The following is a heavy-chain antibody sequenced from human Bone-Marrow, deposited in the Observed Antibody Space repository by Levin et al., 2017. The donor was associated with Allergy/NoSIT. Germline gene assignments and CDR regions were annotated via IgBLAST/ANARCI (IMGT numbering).Heavy chain of an antibody. J-gene: IGHJ4*02. CDR2: IYNSGNT. D-gene: IGHD3-9*01. Sequence: PSETLSLTCTVSGGSISSGDYYWSWIRQTPGKGLEWIGYIYNSGNTFYNPSLKSRITISADTSKNQFSLKMTSVTAADTAVYFCARGFRLLRYFDWLSHYFDLWGQGTLVTVSS. V-gene: IGHV4-30-4*01. CDR1: GGSISSGDYY. CDR3: ARGFRLLRYFDWLSHYFDL.